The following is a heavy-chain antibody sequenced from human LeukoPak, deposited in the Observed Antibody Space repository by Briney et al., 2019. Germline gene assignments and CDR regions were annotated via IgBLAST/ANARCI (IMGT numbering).Heavy chain of an antibody. J-gene: IGHJ4*02. CDR2: ISGSGGST. CDR3: ANPYGDYDFDY. Sequence: GGSLRLSYAASGFTFSSYAMSWVRQAPGKGLEWVSAISGSGGSTYYADSVKGRFTISRDNSKNTLYLQMNSLRAEDTAVYYCANPYGDYDFDYWGQGTLVTVSS. D-gene: IGHD4-17*01. V-gene: IGHV3-23*01. CDR1: GFTFSSYA.